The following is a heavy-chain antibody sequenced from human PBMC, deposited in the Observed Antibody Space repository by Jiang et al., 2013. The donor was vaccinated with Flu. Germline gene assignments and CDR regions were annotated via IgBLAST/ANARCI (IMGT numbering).Heavy chain of an antibody. Sequence: LLKPSETLSLTCAVYGGSFSGYYWSWIRQPPGKGLEWIGEINHSGSTNYNPSLKSRVTISVDTSKNQFSLKLSSVTAADTAVYYCARLGRDAFDIWGQGTMVTVSS. CDR3: ARLGRDAFDI. J-gene: IGHJ3*02. CDR2: INHSGST. CDR1: GGSFSGYY. V-gene: IGHV4-34*01. D-gene: IGHD3-16*01.